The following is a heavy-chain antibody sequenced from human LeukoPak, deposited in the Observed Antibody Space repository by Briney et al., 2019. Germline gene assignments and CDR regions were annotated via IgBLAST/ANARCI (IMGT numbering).Heavy chain of an antibody. CDR3: ARYGLLRLSEINAFDI. D-gene: IGHD5-18*01. J-gene: IGHJ3*02. V-gene: IGHV1-8*03. CDR1: GYTFTSYD. Sequence: ASVKVSCKASGYTFTSYDINWVRQATGQGLEWMGWMNPNSGNTGYAQKVQGRVTITRNTSISTAYMELSSLRSEDTAVYYCARYGLLRLSEINAFDIWGQGTMVTVSS. CDR2: MNPNSGNT.